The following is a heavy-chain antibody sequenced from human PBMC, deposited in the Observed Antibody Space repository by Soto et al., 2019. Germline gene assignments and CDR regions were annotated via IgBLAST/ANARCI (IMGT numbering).Heavy chain of an antibody. CDR2: IIPIFGTA. Sequence: VASVKVSCKASRVAFSKFIVTWVRQAPGLGLEWVGGIIPIFGTANYAQKFQGRVTITADESTSTSYMEVNNLRSEDTAVYYCAKVRYSSPMGYYYGMDVWGQGTMVTVSS. V-gene: IGHV1-69*13. J-gene: IGHJ6*02. D-gene: IGHD6-19*01. CDR3: AKVRYSSPMGYYYGMDV. CDR1: RVAFSKFI.